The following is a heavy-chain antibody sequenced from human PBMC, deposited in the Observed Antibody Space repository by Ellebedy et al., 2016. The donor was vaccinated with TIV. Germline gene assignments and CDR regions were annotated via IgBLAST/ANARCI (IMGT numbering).Heavy chain of an antibody. V-gene: IGHV1-18*01. J-gene: IGHJ4*02. CDR1: GGTFNTYA. CDR2: ISVYNGNT. D-gene: IGHD4-11*01. Sequence: AASVKVSCKASGGTFNTYAISWVRQAPGQGLEWMGWISVYNGNTNYAQNFQGRVTMTTDTSTSTAYMELRSLRSDDTAVYYCARDRPDYSTYLGYWGQGTLVTVSS. CDR3: ARDRPDYSTYLGY.